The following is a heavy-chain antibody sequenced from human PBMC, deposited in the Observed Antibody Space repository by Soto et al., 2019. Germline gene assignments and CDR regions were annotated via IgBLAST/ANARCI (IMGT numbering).Heavy chain of an antibody. Sequence: SVKVSCKASGYTFTNYYIHWVRQAPGQGLEWMGVINPTGGRASYAPKFQGRVTLTRNTSTSTAYMKLSSLRSDDTAVYFCSRLTTMVREINDDPFDFWGQGTLVTVSS. CDR1: GYTFTNYY. CDR3: SRLTTMVREINDDPFDF. D-gene: IGHD3-10*01. CDR2: INPTGGRA. V-gene: IGHV1-46*03. J-gene: IGHJ4*03.